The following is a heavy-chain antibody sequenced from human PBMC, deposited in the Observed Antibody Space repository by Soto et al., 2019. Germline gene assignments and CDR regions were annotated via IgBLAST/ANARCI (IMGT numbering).Heavy chain of an antibody. CDR1: GGTFSRYA. Sequence: SVKVSCKASGGTFSRYAISWVRQAPGQGLEWMGGIIPIFGTANYAQKLQGRVTMTTDTSTSTAYMELRSLRSDDTAVYYCAAEGLRFLEWSPLPLFELDVWGQGTTVTVSS. CDR3: AAEGLRFLEWSPLPLFELDV. V-gene: IGHV1-69*05. CDR2: IIPIFGTA. D-gene: IGHD3-3*01. J-gene: IGHJ6*02.